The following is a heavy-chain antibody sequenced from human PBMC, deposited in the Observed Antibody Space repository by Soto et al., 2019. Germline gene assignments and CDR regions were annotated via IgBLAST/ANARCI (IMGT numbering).Heavy chain of an antibody. CDR2: IYYSGST. CDR1: GGSISSYY. J-gene: IGHJ5*02. V-gene: IGHV4-59*08. Sequence: SETLSLTCTVSGGSISSYYWSWIRQPPGKGLEWIGYIYYSGSTNYNPSLKSRVTISVDTSKNQFSLKLSSVTAADTAVYYCARQLDLYNWFDPWGQGTXVTVSS. D-gene: IGHD6-6*01. CDR3: ARQLDLYNWFDP.